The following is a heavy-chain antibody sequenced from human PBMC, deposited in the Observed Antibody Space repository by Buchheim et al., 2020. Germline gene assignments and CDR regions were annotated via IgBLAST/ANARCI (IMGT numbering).Heavy chain of an antibody. Sequence: QVRLVESGGGVVQPGRSLRLSCAASGFTFSSYGMHWVRQAPGKGLEWVAVIWYDGSNKYYADSVKGRFTISRDNSKNTLYLQMNSLRAEDTAVYYCAALTYYYDSSGLEFDYWGQGTL. CDR3: AALTYYYDSSGLEFDY. V-gene: IGHV3-33*01. CDR1: GFTFSSYG. CDR2: IWYDGSNK. J-gene: IGHJ4*02. D-gene: IGHD3-22*01.